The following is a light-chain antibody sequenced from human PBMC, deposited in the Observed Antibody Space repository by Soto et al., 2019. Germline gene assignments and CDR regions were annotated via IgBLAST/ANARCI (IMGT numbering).Light chain of an antibody. Sequence: QSVLTQPPSVSAAPGQKVTISCSGTTSYVANNFVSWYQQFPGKAPKLLIYDDIRRPSGIPDRFSASKSGTSATLGITGLQTGDEADYYCGSWDSSLTANVFGTGTKVTVL. J-gene: IGLJ1*01. CDR2: DDI. CDR3: GSWDSSLTANV. CDR1: TSYVANNF. V-gene: IGLV1-51*01.